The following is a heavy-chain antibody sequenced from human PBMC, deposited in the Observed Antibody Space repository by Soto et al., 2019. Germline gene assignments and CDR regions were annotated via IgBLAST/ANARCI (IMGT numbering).Heavy chain of an antibody. Sequence: PSVTLSLKCTILRTSILSGDYYWSWIRQPPGKGLEWIGYIFYSGSTYYNPSLKSRVTISVDTSKNQFSLKLSSVTAADTAVYYCARGNGYGGNSNAFDIWGQGTMVT. CDR2: IFYSGST. V-gene: IGHV4-30-4*01. D-gene: IGHD4-17*01. CDR1: RTSILSGDYY. J-gene: IGHJ3*02. CDR3: ARGNGYGGNSNAFDI.